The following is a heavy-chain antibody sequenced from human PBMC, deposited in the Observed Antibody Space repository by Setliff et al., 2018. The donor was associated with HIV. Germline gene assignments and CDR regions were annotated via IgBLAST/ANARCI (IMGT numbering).Heavy chain of an antibody. J-gene: IGHJ6*02. Sequence: SETLSLTCGVDAWSLSGYFWVWVRQSPGRGLEWIGEINYAGVANYSPSLKSRVTMSIDTSKNQFSLKLSSVTAADTGIYFCARGGAVTVLGIPSYYSFYGLDKWGQGTKVTVSS. CDR1: AWSLSGYF. V-gene: IGHV4-34*01. CDR3: ARGGAVTVLGIPSYYSFYGLDK. D-gene: IGHD2-21*02. CDR2: INYAGVA.